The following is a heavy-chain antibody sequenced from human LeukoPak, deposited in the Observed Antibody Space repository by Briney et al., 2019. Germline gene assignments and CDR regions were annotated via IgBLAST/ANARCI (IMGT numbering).Heavy chain of an antibody. V-gene: IGHV4-34*01. Sequence: SETLSLTCAVYGGSFSGYYWSWIRQPPGKGLEWIGEINHSGSTNYNPSLKSRVTISVDTSKNQFFLKLSSVTAADTAVYYCARAKRWLQSDFGYWGQGTLVTVSS. CDR2: INHSGST. CDR1: GGSFSGYY. D-gene: IGHD5-24*01. CDR3: ARAKRWLQSDFGY. J-gene: IGHJ4*02.